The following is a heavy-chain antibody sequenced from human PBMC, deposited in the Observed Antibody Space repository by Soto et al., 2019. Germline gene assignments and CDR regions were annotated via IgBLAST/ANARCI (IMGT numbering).Heavy chain of an antibody. Sequence: QVQLVESGGGVVKPGRSLRLSCVASGFTFSNNGIHWVRQAPGKGLEWVAVISSDGSNIYYADSVKGRFTISRDNSKNTLNLQMNSQRAEDTAVYYCAMDLYGGSSRFDYWGQGTLVTVSS. D-gene: IGHD1-26*01. CDR3: AMDLYGGSSRFDY. J-gene: IGHJ4*02. V-gene: IGHV3-30*03. CDR1: GFTFSNNG. CDR2: ISSDGSNI.